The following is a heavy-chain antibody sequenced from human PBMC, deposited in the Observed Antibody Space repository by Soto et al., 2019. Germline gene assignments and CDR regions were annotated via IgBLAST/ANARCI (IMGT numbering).Heavy chain of an antibody. J-gene: IGHJ4*02. CDR3: AKRLLRGTTLGVLDY. V-gene: IGHV3-30*18. Sequence: QTGGSLRLSCAASGFTFSSFGMHWVRQAPGKGLEWVALLSYDGSKEYYADSVKGRFSVSRDNSKNTLYLQMNSLRVEDTAVYFCAKRLLRGTTLGVLDYWGRGTLVTVSS. CDR2: LSYDGSKE. CDR1: GFTFSSFG. D-gene: IGHD3-16*01.